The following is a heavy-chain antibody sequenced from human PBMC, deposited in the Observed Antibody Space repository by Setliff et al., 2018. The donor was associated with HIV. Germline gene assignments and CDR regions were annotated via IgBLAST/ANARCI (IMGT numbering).Heavy chain of an antibody. Sequence: SETLSLTCAVYGGSFSGYYWSWIRQPPGKGLEWIGELSPSGTTRPNPSLQSRVTISVDTSKNQFSLKLSSVTAADAAVYYCASRVYYYDSSGYLREEGFDPWGQGTLVTVSS. V-gene: IGHV4-34*01. CDR3: ASRVYYYDSSGYLREEGFDP. J-gene: IGHJ5*02. CDR2: LSPSGTT. CDR1: GGSFSGYY. D-gene: IGHD3-22*01.